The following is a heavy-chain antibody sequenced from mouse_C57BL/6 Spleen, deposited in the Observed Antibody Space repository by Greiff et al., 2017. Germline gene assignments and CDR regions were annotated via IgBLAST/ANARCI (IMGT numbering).Heavy chain of an antibody. CDR3: ARCEETMGLAFDY. CDR1: GYAFSSSW. D-gene: IGHD2-3*01. J-gene: IGHJ2*01. CDR2: IYPGDGDT. Sequence: QVQLQQSGPELVKPGASVKISCKASGYAFSSSWMNWVKQRPGKGLEWIGRIYPGDGDTNYNGKFKGKATLTADKSSSTAYMQLSSLTAEDSAVYFCARCEETMGLAFDYWGQGTTLTVSS. V-gene: IGHV1-82*01.